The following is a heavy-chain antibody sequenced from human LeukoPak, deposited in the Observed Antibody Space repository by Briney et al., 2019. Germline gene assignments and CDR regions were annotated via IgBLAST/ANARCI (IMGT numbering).Heavy chain of an antibody. V-gene: IGHV1-18*01. J-gene: IGHJ6*03. CDR1: GYTFTTYG. Sequence: ASVKVSCKASGYTFTTYGISWVRQAPGQGLEWMGWISPYNGDRNYAQKLQGRVTMTTDTSTSTAYMELRSLRDDDTAVYFCARGPSFSDSLYYYYYYMDVWAKGTAVTASS. CDR3: ARGPSFSDSLYYYYYYMDV. CDR2: ISPYNGDR. D-gene: IGHD2-21*02.